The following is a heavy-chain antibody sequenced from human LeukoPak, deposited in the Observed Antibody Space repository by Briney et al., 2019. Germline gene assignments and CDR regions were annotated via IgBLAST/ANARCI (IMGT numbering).Heavy chain of an antibody. V-gene: IGHV1-2*02. D-gene: IGHD5-18*01. CDR2: INPNSGGT. Sequence: ASVKVSCKASGYTFTGYYMHWVRQAPGQGLEWMGWINPNSGGTNYAQKFQDRVTMTRDTSISTAYMELSRLRSDDTAVYYCARGGAWIQLWLGDYWGQGTLVTVPS. J-gene: IGHJ4*02. CDR1: GYTFTGYY. CDR3: ARGGAWIQLWLGDY.